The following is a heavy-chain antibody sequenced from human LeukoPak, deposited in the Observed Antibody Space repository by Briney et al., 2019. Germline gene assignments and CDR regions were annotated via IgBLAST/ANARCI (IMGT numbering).Heavy chain of an antibody. J-gene: IGHJ4*02. CDR2: IRYDGSNN. CDR3: AKDGSPKHVDFDY. CDR1: GFTFSSYG. Sequence: GGSLRLSCAASGFTFSSYGMHWVRQAPGKGLEWVAFIRYDGSNNYYADSVKGRFTISRDNSKNTLYLQMNSLRAEDTAVYYCAKDGSPKHVDFDYWGQGTLVTVSS. D-gene: IGHD3-10*01. V-gene: IGHV3-30*02.